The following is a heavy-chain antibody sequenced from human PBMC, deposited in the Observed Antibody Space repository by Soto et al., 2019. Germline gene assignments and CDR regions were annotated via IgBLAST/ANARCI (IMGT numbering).Heavy chain of an antibody. CDR2: IIPVLGVT. CDR1: GRTFSSYT. V-gene: IGHV1-69*02. J-gene: IGHJ6*02. CDR3: ARRRYCGADCYSKYYYGMDV. D-gene: IGHD2-21*02. Sequence: QVHLVQSGAEVKKPGSSVKVSCQASGRTFSSYTVSWVRQAPGQGLEWMGRIIPVLGVTNYAPKFKGRVTITADKSKTTAYMELSSLRSGDTAVYYCARRRYCGADCYSKYYYGMDVWGQGTTVTVSS.